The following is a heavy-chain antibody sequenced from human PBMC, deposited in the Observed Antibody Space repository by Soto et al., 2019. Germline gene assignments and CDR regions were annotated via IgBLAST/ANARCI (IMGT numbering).Heavy chain of an antibody. D-gene: IGHD4-17*01. CDR2: ISASGDNT. Sequence: PWWSLRLSCSASEFTFSSYAMSWFRQAPGKGLEWVSGISASGDNTYSADSVKGRFTISRDNSKNTLYLQMNSLRAEDTAVYYCAKGTFYGNHLFDFWGQGTLVTVSS. V-gene: IGHV3-23*01. CDR1: EFTFSSYA. J-gene: IGHJ4*02. CDR3: AKGTFYGNHLFDF.